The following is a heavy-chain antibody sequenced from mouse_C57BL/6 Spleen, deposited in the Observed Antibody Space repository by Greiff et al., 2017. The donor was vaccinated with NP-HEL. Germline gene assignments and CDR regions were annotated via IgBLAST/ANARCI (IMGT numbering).Heavy chain of an antibody. J-gene: IGHJ2*01. D-gene: IGHD2-1*01. Sequence: QVQLQQSGAGLVKPGASVTMSCKASGYTFTTYPIEWMKQNHGKSLEWIGNFHPYNDNTKYNEKFKGKGTFTVEKYSRTVYLALSLLTSDYSAEYSGARGGYYYPFDDWGKGTTLTGSS. V-gene: IGHV1-47*01. CDR2: FHPYNDNT. CDR1: GYTFTTYP. CDR3: ARGGYYYPFDD.